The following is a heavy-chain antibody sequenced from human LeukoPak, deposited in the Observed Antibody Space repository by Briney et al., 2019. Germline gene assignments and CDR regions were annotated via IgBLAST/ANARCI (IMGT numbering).Heavy chain of an antibody. D-gene: IGHD3-9*01. CDR1: GFTVSSNY. Sequence: TGGSLRLSCAASGFTVSSNYMSWVRQAPGKGLEWVSSISSSSSYIYYADSVKGRFTISRDNAKNSLYLQMNSLRAEDTAVYYCARTLVLRYFDWLPTDAFDIWGQGTMVTVSS. CDR3: ARTLVLRYFDWLPTDAFDI. CDR2: ISSSSSYI. V-gene: IGHV3-21*01. J-gene: IGHJ3*02.